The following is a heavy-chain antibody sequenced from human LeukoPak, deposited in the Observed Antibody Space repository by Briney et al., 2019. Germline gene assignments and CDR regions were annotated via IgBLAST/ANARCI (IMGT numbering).Heavy chain of an antibody. CDR1: GFTFSDVW. J-gene: IGHJ3*02. Sequence: GGSLRLSCAASGFTFSDVWMSGVRQAPGKGLEWVGRIRTKTDGGTTDYAVPVKDRFTISRDDSKTTVFLQMNSLKSEDTGVYYCTTYSRYDAFDIWGQGTMVTVSS. CDR2: IRTKTDGGTT. D-gene: IGHD6-13*01. CDR3: TTYSRYDAFDI. V-gene: IGHV3-15*01.